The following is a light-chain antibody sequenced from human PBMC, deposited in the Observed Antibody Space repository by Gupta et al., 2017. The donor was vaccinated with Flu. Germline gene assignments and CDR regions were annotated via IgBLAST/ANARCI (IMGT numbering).Light chain of an antibody. J-gene: IGLJ3*02. V-gene: IGLV2-11*01. CDR1: SRDVGGYKY. CDR3: CSYAGNYTFDWV. CDR2: DVS. Sequence: QSALTQPRSVSGSPGQSVTISCTGTSRDVGGYKYVSWYQQHPGKVPKLMIYDVSKRPSGVPDRFSGSKSGNTASLTISGLQAEDEADYYCCSYAGNYTFDWVFGGGTKLTVL.